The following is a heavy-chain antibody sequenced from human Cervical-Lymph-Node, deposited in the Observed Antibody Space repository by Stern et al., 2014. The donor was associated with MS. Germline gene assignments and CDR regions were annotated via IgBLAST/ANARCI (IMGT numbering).Heavy chain of an antibody. CDR3: ARDYYASGSYGWFDP. J-gene: IGHJ5*02. V-gene: IGHV3-11*01. CDR1: GFTFSDYY. CDR2: ISSSGTTI. D-gene: IGHD3-10*01. Sequence: QVQLVQSGGGLVKPGGSLRLSCAASGFTFSDYYMSWIRKAPGKGLEWISYISSSGTTIYYADSVKGRFTISRDNAKNSLYLQMSSLRVEDTAVYYCARDYYASGSYGWFDPWGRGTLVTVSS.